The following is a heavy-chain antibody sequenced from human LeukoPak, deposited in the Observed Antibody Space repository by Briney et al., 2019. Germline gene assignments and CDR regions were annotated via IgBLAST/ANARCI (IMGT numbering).Heavy chain of an antibody. V-gene: IGHV1-18*01. CDR1: GYTFTSYG. CDR3: ATYCSNTNCYIWGYYFDY. J-gene: IGHJ4*02. D-gene: IGHD2-2*02. CDR2: ISAYNGNT. Sequence: ASVKVSCKASGYTFTSYGISWVRQAPGQGLEWMGWISAYNGNTNYAQKLQGRVTMTTDTSTSTAYMELRSLRSDDTAVYYCATYCSNTNCYIWGYYFDYWGQGTLVTVSS.